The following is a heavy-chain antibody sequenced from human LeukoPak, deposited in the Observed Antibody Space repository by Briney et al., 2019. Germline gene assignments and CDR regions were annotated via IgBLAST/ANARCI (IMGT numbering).Heavy chain of an antibody. J-gene: IGHJ5*02. Sequence: GASVKVSCKASGYTFTSYGISWVRQAPGQGLEWKGWISAYNGNTNYAQKLQGRVTMTTDTSTSTAYMELRSLRSDDTAVYYCARVGGILAAAGIRRWFDPWGQGTLVTVSS. D-gene: IGHD6-13*01. CDR1: GYTFTSYG. V-gene: IGHV1-18*01. CDR2: ISAYNGNT. CDR3: ARVGGILAAAGIRRWFDP.